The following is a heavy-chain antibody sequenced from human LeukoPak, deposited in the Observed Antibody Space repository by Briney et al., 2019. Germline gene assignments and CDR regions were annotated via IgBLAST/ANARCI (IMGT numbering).Heavy chain of an antibody. Sequence: GGSLGLSCAASGFTFSSYAMSWVRQAPGKGLEWVSGISGSGDTTYYPDSVKGRFTISRDNSKNTLYLQMNSLRADGTAVYYCATLNGPFAYWGQGTLVTVSS. CDR1: GFTFSSYA. CDR2: ISGSGDTT. J-gene: IGHJ4*02. V-gene: IGHV3-23*01. CDR3: ATLNGPFAY. D-gene: IGHD2-8*01.